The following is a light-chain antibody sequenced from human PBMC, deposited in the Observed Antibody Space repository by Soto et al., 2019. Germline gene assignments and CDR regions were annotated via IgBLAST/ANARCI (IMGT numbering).Light chain of an antibody. Sequence: QSALTQPPSASGSPGQSVTISCTGSSSDVGRYIYVSWYQQFPGKAPKLMIYEVSKRPSGVPDRFSGSKSGNTASLTVSRLRAEDEADYYCSSYAGSNNLRLFGGGTKLTVL. CDR3: SSYAGSNNLRL. CDR2: EVS. J-gene: IGLJ2*01. V-gene: IGLV2-8*01. CDR1: SSDVGRYIY.